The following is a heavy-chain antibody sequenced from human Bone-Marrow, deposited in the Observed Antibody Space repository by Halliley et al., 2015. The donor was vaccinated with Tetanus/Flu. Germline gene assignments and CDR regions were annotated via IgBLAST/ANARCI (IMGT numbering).Heavy chain of an antibody. V-gene: IGHV4-31*03. Sequence: LRLSCTVSGGSISSSSYYWSWIRQRPGKGLEWIGYIYYNGNTYYKPSLKSRITMSVGTSKKQFSLKLSSVTAADTAVYYCARGLTYCSGSNYYPGYGMDVWGQGTTVTVSS. D-gene: IGHD2-15*01. CDR1: GGSISSSSYY. J-gene: IGHJ6*02. CDR3: ARGLTYCSGSNYYPGYGMDV. CDR2: IYYNGNT.